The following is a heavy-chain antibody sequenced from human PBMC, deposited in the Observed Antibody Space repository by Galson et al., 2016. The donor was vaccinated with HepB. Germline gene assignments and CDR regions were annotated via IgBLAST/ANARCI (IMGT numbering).Heavy chain of an antibody. CDR3: ARGRGGIAAAGHYFDY. J-gene: IGHJ4*02. D-gene: IGHD6-13*01. Sequence: TLSLTCTVSGGSISSGGYYWSWIRQHPGKGLEWIGYIYYSGSTYYNPSLKSRVTISVDTSKNQFSLKLGSVTAADTAVYYCARGRGGIAAAGHYFDYWGQGTLVTVSS. V-gene: IGHV4-31*03. CDR1: GGSISSGGYY. CDR2: IYYSGST.